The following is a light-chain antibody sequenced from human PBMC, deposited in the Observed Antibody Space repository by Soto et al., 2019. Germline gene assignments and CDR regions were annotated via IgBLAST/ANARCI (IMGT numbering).Light chain of an antibody. CDR1: QGINNY. CDR2: AAS. V-gene: IGKV1-27*01. Sequence: DIPMTQSPSSLSASVGDRVTITCRASQGINNYVAWYQQKPGKPPKLLIYAASTLQSGVPSRFSGSGSRTDFTLTINSLQPEDVATYSCQKYSSVPVFGPGTKVDIK. CDR3: QKYSSVPV. J-gene: IGKJ3*01.